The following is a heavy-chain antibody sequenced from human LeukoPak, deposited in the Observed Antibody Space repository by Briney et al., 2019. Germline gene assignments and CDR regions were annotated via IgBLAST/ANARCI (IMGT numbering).Heavy chain of an antibody. J-gene: IGHJ4*02. CDR3: ARQGEDILTGYHLDY. D-gene: IGHD3-9*01. Sequence: PSETLSLTCSVSGGSIRSYYWSWIRQPPGKGLEWIGYIYYSGSTNYNPSLKSRVTISVDASKNQFSLKLSSVTAADTAVYYCARQGEDILTGYHLDYWGQGTLVTVSS. CDR1: GGSIRSYY. V-gene: IGHV4-59*08. CDR2: IYYSGST.